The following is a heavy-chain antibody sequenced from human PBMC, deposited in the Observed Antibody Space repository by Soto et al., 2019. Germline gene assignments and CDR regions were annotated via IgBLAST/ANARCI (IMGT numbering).Heavy chain of an antibody. V-gene: IGHV4-61*01. Sequence: QVQLQESGPGLVKPSETLSLTCTVSGGSVSSGNYYWSWIRQPPGKALEWIGNIYYTGSTNYNPSLKSRVTISVDTSKNQFSLKLSSVTAADTAVYYCASYSSGWYDVSYWGQGTLVTVSS. CDR3: ASYSSGWYDVSY. J-gene: IGHJ4*02. D-gene: IGHD6-19*01. CDR1: GGSVSSGNYY. CDR2: IYYTGST.